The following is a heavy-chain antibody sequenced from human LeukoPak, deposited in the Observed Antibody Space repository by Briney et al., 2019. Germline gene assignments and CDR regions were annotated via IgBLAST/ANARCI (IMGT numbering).Heavy chain of an antibody. CDR3: ARDDLYYGSGSYYTRFDY. D-gene: IGHD3-10*01. V-gene: IGHV1-46*01. Sequence: ASVKVSCKASGYTFTSYYMHWVRQAPGQGLEWMGVINPSGGSTTYAQKFQGRVTMTRDTSTNTVYMESSSLRSEDTAVYYCARDDLYYGSGSYYTRFDYWGQGALVTVSS. CDR1: GYTFTSYY. CDR2: INPSGGST. J-gene: IGHJ4*02.